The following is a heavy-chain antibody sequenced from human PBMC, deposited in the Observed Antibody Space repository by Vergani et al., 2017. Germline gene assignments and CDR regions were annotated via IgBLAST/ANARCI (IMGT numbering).Heavy chain of an antibody. CDR2: INPSGGST. CDR3: ASHTVTTFYYYGMDV. J-gene: IGHJ6*04. D-gene: IGHD4-17*01. Sequence: QVQLVQSGAEVKKPGASVKVSCKASGYTFTSYYMHWVRQAPGQGLEWMGIINPSGGSTSYAQKFQGRVTMTRDTSTSTVYMELSSLRSEDTAVYYCASHTVTTFYYYGMDVWGKGTTVTVSS. V-gene: IGHV1-46*01. CDR1: GYTFTSYY.